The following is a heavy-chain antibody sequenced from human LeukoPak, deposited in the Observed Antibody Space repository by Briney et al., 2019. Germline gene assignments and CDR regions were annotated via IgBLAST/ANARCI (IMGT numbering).Heavy chain of an antibody. V-gene: IGHV4-34*01. Sequence: HSGSTNYNPSLKSRVTISVDTSKNQFSLKLSSVTAADTAVYYCARVRYYDISWGQGTLVTVSS. CDR3: ARVRYYDIS. CDR2: HSGST. J-gene: IGHJ5*02. D-gene: IGHD3-9*01.